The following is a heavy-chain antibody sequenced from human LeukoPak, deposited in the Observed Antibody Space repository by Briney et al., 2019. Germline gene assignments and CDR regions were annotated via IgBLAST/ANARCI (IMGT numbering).Heavy chain of an antibody. CDR3: ARGGSSGYYYG. V-gene: IGHV4-4*07. J-gene: IGHJ4*02. D-gene: IGHD3-22*01. CDR1: GGAISSYY. Sequence: SETLSLTCTVSGGAISSYYWSWIRQPAGKGLEWIGRLYTSGSTNYNPSLKSRVTMSVDTSKNQFSLKLTSMNAAATAVYYCARGGSSGYYYGWGQGTLVTVSS. CDR2: LYTSGST.